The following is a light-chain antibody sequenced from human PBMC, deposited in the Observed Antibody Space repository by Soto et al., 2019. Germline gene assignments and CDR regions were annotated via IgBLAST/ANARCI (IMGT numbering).Light chain of an antibody. CDR2: GAS. Sequence: EIVLTQSPGTLSLSPWEGATLSCRASQSISSTQLVWYQQKPGQAPTLLIFGASSRATGIPDRFSGSGSGTDFTLTISGLQPEDFAVYYCQQYGTSPGTFGQGTKVDIK. CDR1: QSISSTQ. CDR3: QQYGTSPGT. J-gene: IGKJ1*01. V-gene: IGKV3-20*01.